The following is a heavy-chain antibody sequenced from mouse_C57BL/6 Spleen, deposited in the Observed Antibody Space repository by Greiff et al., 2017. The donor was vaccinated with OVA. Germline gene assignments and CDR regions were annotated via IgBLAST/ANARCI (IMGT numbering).Heavy chain of an antibody. J-gene: IGHJ4*01. Sequence: EVKLQQSGPGLVKPSQSLSLTCSVTGYSITSGYYWNWIRQFPGNKLEWMGYISYDGSNNYNPSLKNRISITRDTSKNQFFLKLNSVTTEDTATYYCAREAHAMDYWGQGTSATVSS. D-gene: IGHD1-3*01. CDR3: AREAHAMDY. V-gene: IGHV3-6*01. CDR1: GYSITSGYY. CDR2: ISYDGSN.